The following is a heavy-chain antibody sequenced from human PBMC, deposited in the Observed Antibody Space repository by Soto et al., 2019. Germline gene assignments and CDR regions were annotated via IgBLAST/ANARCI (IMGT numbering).Heavy chain of an antibody. CDR3: ARQDRYDNSIFDY. CDR1: GGSISSGGYY. D-gene: IGHD1-20*01. V-gene: IGHV4-39*01. Sequence: SETLSLTCTVSGGSISSGGYYWGWIRQPPGKGLEWIGSIYYSGSTYYNPSLKSRVTISVDTSKNQFSLKLSSVTAADTAVYYCARQDRYDNSIFDYWGQGTLVTVSS. CDR2: IYYSGST. J-gene: IGHJ4*02.